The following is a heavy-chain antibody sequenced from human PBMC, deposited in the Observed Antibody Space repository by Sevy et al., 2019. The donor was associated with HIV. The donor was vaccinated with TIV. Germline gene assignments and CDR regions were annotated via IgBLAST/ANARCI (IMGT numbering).Heavy chain of an antibody. D-gene: IGHD1-26*01. V-gene: IGHV3-30*04. CDR1: GFTFSSYA. J-gene: IGHJ4*02. CDR2: ISYDGSNK. CDR3: ARGLVGANLGTDY. Sequence: GGSLRLSCAASGFTFSSYAMHWVRQAPGKGLEWVAVISYDGSNKYYADSVKGRFTISRDNSKNTLYLQMNSLRAEDTAVYYCARGLVGANLGTDYWGQGSLVTVSS.